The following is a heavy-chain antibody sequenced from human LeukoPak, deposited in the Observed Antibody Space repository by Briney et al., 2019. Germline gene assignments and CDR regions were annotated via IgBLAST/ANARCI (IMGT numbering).Heavy chain of an antibody. V-gene: IGHV1-2*02. CDR2: INPNSGGT. D-gene: IGHD6-13*01. Sequence: ASVKVSCKASGYTFTGYYMHWVRQAPGQGLEWMGWINPNSGGTNYAQKLQGRVTMTRDTSISTAYMELSRLRSDDTAVYYCARGRIAAAGTGRYGMDVWGQGTTVTVSS. CDR1: GYTFTGYY. CDR3: ARGRIAAAGTGRYGMDV. J-gene: IGHJ6*02.